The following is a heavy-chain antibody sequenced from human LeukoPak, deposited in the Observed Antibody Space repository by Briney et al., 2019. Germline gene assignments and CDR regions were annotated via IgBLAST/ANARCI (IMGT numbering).Heavy chain of an antibody. V-gene: IGHV4-59*08. CDR3: ARRSSGWYNYFDE. CDR2: IYYSGST. CDR1: GGSISGYF. J-gene: IGHJ4*02. Sequence: AAETLSLTCTVSGGSISGYFWTWIRQPPGKGLEWIGYIYYSGSTNYNPSLKSRVTISVDTSKNQFSLKLSSVTAADTAVYYCARRSSGWYNYFDEWGQGTLVTGSS. D-gene: IGHD6-19*01.